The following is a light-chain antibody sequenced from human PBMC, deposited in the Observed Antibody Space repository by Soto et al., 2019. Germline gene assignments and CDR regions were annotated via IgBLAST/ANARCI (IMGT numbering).Light chain of an antibody. J-gene: IGKJ5*01. CDR2: EAS. CDR3: QQYDNLPPIP. Sequence: DIQMTQSPSSLSASVGDRVTIPGQASQDISNYLNWYQQKPGKAPKLLIYEASSLETGAPSRFSGSGSGTDFTFTISSLQPEDIATYYCQQYDNLPPIPFGQGTRLE. CDR1: QDISNY. V-gene: IGKV1-33*01.